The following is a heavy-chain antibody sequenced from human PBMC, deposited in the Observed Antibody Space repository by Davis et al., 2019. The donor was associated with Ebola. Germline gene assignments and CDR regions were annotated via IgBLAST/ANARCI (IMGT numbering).Heavy chain of an antibody. J-gene: IGHJ4*02. V-gene: IGHV5-10-1*01. Sequence: GESLKISCKGSGYSFTSYWISWVRQMPGKGLEWMGRIAPSDSYTNYSPSFQGHVTISADKSISTAYLQWSSLKASDTAMYDCARHTRSSSWYGDYFDYWGQGTLVTVSS. CDR2: IAPSDSYT. D-gene: IGHD6-13*01. CDR3: ARHTRSSSWYGDYFDY. CDR1: GYSFTSYW.